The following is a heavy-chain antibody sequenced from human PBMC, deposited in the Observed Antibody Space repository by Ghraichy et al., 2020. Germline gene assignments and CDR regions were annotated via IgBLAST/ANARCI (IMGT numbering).Heavy chain of an antibody. Sequence: SQTLSLTCTVSGGSISSGDYYWSWIRQPPGKGLEWIGYIYYSGSTYYNPSLKSRVTISVDTSKNQFSLKLSSVTAADTAVYYCARETIFGVLLMESAFDIWGQGTMVTVSS. J-gene: IGHJ3*02. D-gene: IGHD3-3*01. CDR1: GGSISSGDYY. V-gene: IGHV4-30-4*01. CDR3: ARETIFGVLLMESAFDI. CDR2: IYYSGST.